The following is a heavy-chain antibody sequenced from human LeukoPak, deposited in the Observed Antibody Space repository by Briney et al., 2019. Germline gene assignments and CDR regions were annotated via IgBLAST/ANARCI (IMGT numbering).Heavy chain of an antibody. Sequence: GGSLRLSCAASGFTFDDYGMSWVRQAPGKRLEWVSGINWNGGSTGYADSVKGRFTISRDNAKNSLYLQMNSLRAEDTALYHCAREGYDSSGYYFDYWGQGTLVTVSS. CDR2: INWNGGST. J-gene: IGHJ4*02. CDR3: AREGYDSSGYYFDY. CDR1: GFTFDDYG. D-gene: IGHD3-22*01. V-gene: IGHV3-20*01.